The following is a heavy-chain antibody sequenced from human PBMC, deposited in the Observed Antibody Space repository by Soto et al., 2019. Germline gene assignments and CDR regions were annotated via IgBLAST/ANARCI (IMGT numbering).Heavy chain of an antibody. V-gene: IGHV4-59*01. D-gene: IGHD3-16*01. J-gene: IGHJ5*02. CDR2: IYYSGST. CDR3: ARNGPEFGYRWDWFDP. Sequence: QVQLQESGPGLVKPSETLSLTCTVSGGSISSYYWSWIRQPPGKGLEWIGYIYYSGSTNYNPSLKSRVTISVDTSKNQFSLKLSSVTAADTAVYYCARNGPEFGYRWDWFDPWGQGTLVTVSS. CDR1: GGSISSYY.